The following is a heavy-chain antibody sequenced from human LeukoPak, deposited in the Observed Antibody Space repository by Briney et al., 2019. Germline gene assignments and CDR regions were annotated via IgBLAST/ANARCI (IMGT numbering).Heavy chain of an antibody. CDR3: AREGRGIAARYFDY. Sequence: GGSLRLSCAASGFTFDDYGMSWVRQAPGKGLEWVSGINWDGGSTGYADSVKGRFTISRDNAKNSLYLQMNSLRAEDTALYYCAREGRGIAARYFDYWGQGTLVTVSS. V-gene: IGHV3-20*04. J-gene: IGHJ4*02. CDR1: GFTFDDYG. CDR2: INWDGGST. D-gene: IGHD6-6*01.